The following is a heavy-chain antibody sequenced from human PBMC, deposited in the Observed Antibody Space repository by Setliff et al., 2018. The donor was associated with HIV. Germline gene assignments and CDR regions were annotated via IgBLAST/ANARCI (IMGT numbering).Heavy chain of an antibody. V-gene: IGHV4-34*01. CDR1: GGSFSAYY. CDR2: INHSGGT. J-gene: IGHJ1*01. Sequence: SETLSLTCAVYGGSFSAYYWSWIRQTPGKGLEWIGEINHSGGTNYNPSLKSRVTMSVDTSKNQLSLKLSSVTAADTAVFYCARGGYSYGFGRHRAYFQYWGQGTQVTVSS. D-gene: IGHD5-18*01. CDR3: ARGGYSYGFGRHRAYFQY.